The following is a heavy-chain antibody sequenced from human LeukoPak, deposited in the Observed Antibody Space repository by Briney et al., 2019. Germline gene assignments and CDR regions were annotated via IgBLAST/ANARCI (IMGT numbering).Heavy chain of an antibody. D-gene: IGHD6-13*01. J-gene: IGHJ4*02. V-gene: IGHV6-1*01. CDR2: TYYRSKWYN. CDR1: GDSVSSYSAG. Sequence: SQTLSLTCAISGDSVSSYSAGWNWIRQSPSRGLEWLGRTYYRSKWYNEYALSVRSRITISPDTSKDQVSLQLNSVTPDDTAFYYCGRDIGAAIGHWGQGTLVTVSS. CDR3: GRDIGAAIGH.